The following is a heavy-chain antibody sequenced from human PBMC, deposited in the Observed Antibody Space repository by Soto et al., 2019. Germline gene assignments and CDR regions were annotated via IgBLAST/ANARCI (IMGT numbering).Heavy chain of an antibody. Sequence: QVQLVQSGAEVKKPGSSVKVSCKASGGTFSSYAISWVRQAPGQGLEWMGGIIPIVGTANYALKFQGRVTITADESTSAAYMELSSLRSEDTAVYYCARDPRVRGVIIVGSYSYGMDVWGQGTTVTVAS. CDR3: ARDPRVRGVIIVGSYSYGMDV. J-gene: IGHJ6*02. V-gene: IGHV1-69*01. D-gene: IGHD3-10*01. CDR1: GGTFSSYA. CDR2: IIPIVGTA.